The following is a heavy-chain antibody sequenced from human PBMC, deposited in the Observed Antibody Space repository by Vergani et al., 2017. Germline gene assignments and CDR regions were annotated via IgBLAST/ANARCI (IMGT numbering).Heavy chain of an antibody. CDR3: ARGGFGVVLDV. D-gene: IGHD3-10*01. CDR2: INHSGST. J-gene: IGHJ6*02. V-gene: IGHV4-34*01. CDR1: GGSFSGYY. Sequence: QVQLQLWGAGLLKPSETLSLTCAVYGGSFSGYYWSWIRQPPGKGLEWIGEINHSGSTNYNPSLKSRVTISVDRSKNQFSLKLSSVTAADTAVYYCARGGFGVVLDVWGQGTTVTVSS.